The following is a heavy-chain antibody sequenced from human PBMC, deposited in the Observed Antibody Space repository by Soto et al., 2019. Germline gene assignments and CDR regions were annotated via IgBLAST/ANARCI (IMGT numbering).Heavy chain of an antibody. Sequence: QVQLVQSGVEVKKPGASVKVSCKASGYTFISHGISWVRQAPGQGLEWMGWISGKNGNTNYAQKLQGRVTLTTDTSTNTAYMEVRSLRSADTAVYYCARVSSSIVVVPDYGMDVWGQGTTVTVSS. CDR2: ISGKNGNT. D-gene: IGHD2-15*01. CDR3: ARVSSSIVVVPDYGMDV. CDR1: GYTFISHG. J-gene: IGHJ6*02. V-gene: IGHV1-18*04.